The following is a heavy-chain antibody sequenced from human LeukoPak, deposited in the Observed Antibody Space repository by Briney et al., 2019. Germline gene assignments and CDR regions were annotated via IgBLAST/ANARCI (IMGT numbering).Heavy chain of an antibody. CDR2: IYFDGSNK. CDR3: ARVSWYSSSSGVYYMDV. Sequence: GGSLRLSCAASGFTFSNYGMHWVRQAPGKGLEWVAFIYFDGSNKYYADSVKGRFTISRDNSKNTLYLQMNSLRAEDTAVYYCARVSWYSSSSGVYYMDVWRKGTTVTVSS. D-gene: IGHD6-6*01. V-gene: IGHV3-30*19. J-gene: IGHJ6*03. CDR1: GFTFSNYG.